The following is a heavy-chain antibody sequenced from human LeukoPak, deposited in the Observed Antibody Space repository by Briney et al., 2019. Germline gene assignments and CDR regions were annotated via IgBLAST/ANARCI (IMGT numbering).Heavy chain of an antibody. CDR2: ILKDGSNA. V-gene: IGHV3-30-3*01. D-gene: IGHD1-14*01. CDR1: AFTFDNFP. J-gene: IGHJ3*02. CDR3: ASTRQEPPGAVDI. Sequence: PGGSLRLSCAASAFTFDNFPMHWVRHAPGKGLDWVALILKDGSNAFYADSVKGRFTISRDNAKNSLYLQMNSLRAEDTAVYYCASTRQEPPGAVDIWGQGTMVTVSS.